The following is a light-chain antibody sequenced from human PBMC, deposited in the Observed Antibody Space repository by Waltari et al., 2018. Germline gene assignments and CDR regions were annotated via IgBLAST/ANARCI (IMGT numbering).Light chain of an antibody. CDR2: GAT. Sequence: IQLTQSPSFLSASLGDTVTISCRASQSINTNLAWFQQKPGKAPNLLIYGATTLQSGIPSRFRGSGSGTEFTLTIRSLQPEDFATYYCQQVNSYPLTFGGGTTVEIK. V-gene: IGKV1-9*01. CDR1: QSINTN. CDR3: QQVNSYPLT. J-gene: IGKJ4*01.